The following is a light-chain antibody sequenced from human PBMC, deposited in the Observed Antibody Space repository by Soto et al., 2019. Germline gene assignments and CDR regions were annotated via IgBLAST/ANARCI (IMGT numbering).Light chain of an antibody. CDR2: GAS. CDR3: QQYGSSPLYT. CDR1: QSVSSSY. Sequence: EIVLTQSPGPLSLSPGERATLSCRASQSVSSSYLAWYQQKPGQAPRLLIYGASSRATGIPDRFSGSGSGTDFTLTISRLEPGDFAVYYCQQYGSSPLYTFGQGTQLESK. J-gene: IGKJ2*01. V-gene: IGKV3-20*01.